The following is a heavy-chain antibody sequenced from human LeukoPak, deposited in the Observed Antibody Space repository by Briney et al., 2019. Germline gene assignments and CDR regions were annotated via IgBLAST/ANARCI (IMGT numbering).Heavy chain of an antibody. Sequence: GGSLRLSCAASGFTFSSYSMNWVRQAPGKGLEWVPYISSSSSTIYYADSVKGRFTISRDNAKNSLYLQMNSLRAEDTAVYYCARDYCSSTSCYRGGGSAFDYWGQGTLVTVSS. D-gene: IGHD2-2*02. CDR3: ARDYCSSTSCYRGGGSAFDY. CDR1: GFTFSSYS. J-gene: IGHJ4*02. CDR2: ISSSSSTI. V-gene: IGHV3-48*01.